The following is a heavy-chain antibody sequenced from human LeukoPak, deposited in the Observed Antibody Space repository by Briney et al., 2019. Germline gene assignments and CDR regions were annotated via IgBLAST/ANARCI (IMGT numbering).Heavy chain of an antibody. D-gene: IGHD2-21*02. CDR3: ARHLVLLTARNDYFDY. CDR2: IYYSGST. Sequence: KPSETLSLTCTVSGGSISSSSYYWGWIRQPPGKGLEWIGSIYYSGSTYYNPSLKSRVTIFVDTSKNQFSLKLSSVTAADTAVYYCARHLVLLTARNDYFDYWGQGTLVTVSS. J-gene: IGHJ4*02. V-gene: IGHV4-39*01. CDR1: GGSISSSSYY.